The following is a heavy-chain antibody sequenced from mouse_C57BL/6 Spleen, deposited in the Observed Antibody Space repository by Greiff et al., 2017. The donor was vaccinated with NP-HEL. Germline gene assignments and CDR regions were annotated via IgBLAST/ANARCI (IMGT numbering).Heavy chain of an antibody. CDR2: INPGSGGT. CDR3: ARLSDYGSSPAWFAY. V-gene: IGHV1-54*01. CDR1: GYAFTNYL. D-gene: IGHD1-1*01. J-gene: IGHJ3*01. Sequence: VQLQQSGAELVRPGTSVKVSCKASGYAFTNYLIEWVKQRPGQGLEWIGVINPGSGGTNYNEKFKGKATLTADKSSSTAYMQLSSLTSGDSAVYFCARLSDYGSSPAWFAYWGQGTLVTVSA.